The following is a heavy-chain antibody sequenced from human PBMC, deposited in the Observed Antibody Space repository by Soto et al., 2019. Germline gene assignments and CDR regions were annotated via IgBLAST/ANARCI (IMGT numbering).Heavy chain of an antibody. CDR1: GYTFTSYG. Sequence: ASVKVSCKASGYTFTSYGISWVRQAPGQELEWMGWISAYNGNTNYAQKLQGRVTMTTDTSTSTAYMELRSLRSDDTAMYYCARDPPILTGYPEDYYYGMDVWGQGTTVTVSS. V-gene: IGHV1-18*01. J-gene: IGHJ6*02. D-gene: IGHD3-9*01. CDR2: ISAYNGNT. CDR3: ARDPPILTGYPEDYYYGMDV.